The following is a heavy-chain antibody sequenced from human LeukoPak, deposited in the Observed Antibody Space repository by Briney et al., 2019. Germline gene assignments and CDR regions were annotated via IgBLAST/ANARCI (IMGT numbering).Heavy chain of an antibody. CDR3: ARDLIQLLTYYYYYGMDV. D-gene: IGHD5-24*01. CDR1: GYTFTSYG. Sequence: ASVKVSCKASGYTFTSYGISWVRQAPGQGLEWMGWVSAYNGNTNYAQKLQGRVTMTTDTSTSTAYMELRSLRSDDTAVYYCARDLIQLLTYYYYYGMDVWGQGTTVTVSS. V-gene: IGHV1-18*01. J-gene: IGHJ6*02. CDR2: VSAYNGNT.